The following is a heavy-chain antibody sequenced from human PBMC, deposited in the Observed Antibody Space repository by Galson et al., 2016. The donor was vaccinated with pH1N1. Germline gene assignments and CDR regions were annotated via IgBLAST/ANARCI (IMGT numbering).Heavy chain of an antibody. V-gene: IGHV3-7*03. CDR3: AGYCSGGSCSGSYYYFDT. J-gene: IGHJ4*02. CDR2: IKQDGSQK. CDR1: GFTFSNYW. D-gene: IGHD2-15*01. Sequence: SLRLSCAASGFTFSNYWMTWVRQAPGKGLEWVANIKQDGSQKYYVDSVKGRFTISRDNAKNSLYLQMNSLRAEDTALYYCAGYCSGGSCSGSYYYFDTWGQGTLVTVSS.